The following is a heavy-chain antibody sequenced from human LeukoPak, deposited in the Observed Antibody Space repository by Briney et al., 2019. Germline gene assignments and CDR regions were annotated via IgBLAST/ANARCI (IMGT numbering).Heavy chain of an antibody. CDR3: ARRTTGTGPFDY. CDR2: IYYRGST. Sequence: PSETLSLTCTVSGGSISSYYWSWIRQPPGEGLEWIAYIYYRGSTNYNPSLKSRVTISVDTSKNQFSLKLSSVTAADTAAYYCARRTTGTGPFDYWGQGTLVTVSS. D-gene: IGHD1-1*01. CDR1: GGSISSYY. J-gene: IGHJ4*02. V-gene: IGHV4-59*08.